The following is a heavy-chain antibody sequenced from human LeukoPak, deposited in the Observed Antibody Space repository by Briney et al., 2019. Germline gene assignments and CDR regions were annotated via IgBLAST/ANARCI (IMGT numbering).Heavy chain of an antibody. Sequence: GASVRVSCKASGGTFSSYAISWVRQAPGQGLEWMGRIIPIFGIANYAQKFQGRVTITADKSTSTAYMELSSLRSEDTAVYYCARDGLPYYYDSSGYFSLEWGKANYFDYWGQGTLVTVSS. CDR2: IIPIFGIA. J-gene: IGHJ4*02. D-gene: IGHD3-22*01. CDR3: ARDGLPYYYDSSGYFSLEWGKANYFDY. V-gene: IGHV1-69*04. CDR1: GGTFSSYA.